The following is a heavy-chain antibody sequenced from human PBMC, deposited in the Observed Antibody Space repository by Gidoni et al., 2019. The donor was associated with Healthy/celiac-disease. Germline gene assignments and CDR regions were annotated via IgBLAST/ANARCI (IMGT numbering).Heavy chain of an antibody. V-gene: IGHV3-9*01. J-gene: IGHJ3*02. D-gene: IGHD5-18*01. CDR1: GFIFDDYA. CDR3: SKDRIRGYNYGLTFDAFDI. Sequence: EVQLVESGGGLVQPGRSLRLSCAASGFIFDDYAMHWVRQAPGKGLEWVSGISWNSGSIGYADSVKGRFTISRDNAKNSLYLQMNSLRAEDTALYYCSKDRIRGYNYGLTFDAFDIWGQGTMVTVSS. CDR2: ISWNSGSI.